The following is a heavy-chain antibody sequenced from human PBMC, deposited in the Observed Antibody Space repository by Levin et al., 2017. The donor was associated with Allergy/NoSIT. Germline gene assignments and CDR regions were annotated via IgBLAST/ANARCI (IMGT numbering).Heavy chain of an antibody. D-gene: IGHD2-15*01. Sequence: SQTLSLTCAVYGGSFSGYYWSWIRQPPGKGLEWIGEINHSRSTNYNPSLKSRVTISVDTSKNQFSLKLSSVTAADTAVYYCARGGARPRVVVVAGTPYYYDYGMDVWGQGTTVTVSS. CDR1: GGSFSGYY. CDR2: INHSRST. V-gene: IGHV4-34*01. CDR3: ARGGARPRVVVVAGTPYYYDYGMDV. J-gene: IGHJ6*02.